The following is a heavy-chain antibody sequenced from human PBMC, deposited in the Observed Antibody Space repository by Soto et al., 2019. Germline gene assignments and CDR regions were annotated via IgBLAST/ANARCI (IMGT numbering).Heavy chain of an antibody. D-gene: IGHD6-6*01. CDR1: GFTFSSYD. CDR2: IGTAGDT. Sequence: PGGSLRLSCAASGFTFSSYDMHWVRQATGKGLEWVSAIGTAGDTYYPGSVKGRFTISRDNAKNTLYLQMNSLRAEDTAVYYCAKDQGAARPFFFDYWGQGTLVTVSS. CDR3: AKDQGAARPFFFDY. V-gene: IGHV3-13*01. J-gene: IGHJ4*02.